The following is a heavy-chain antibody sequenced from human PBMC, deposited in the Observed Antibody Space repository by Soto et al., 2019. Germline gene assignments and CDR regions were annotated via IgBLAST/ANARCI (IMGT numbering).Heavy chain of an antibody. CDR1: GYTFTSYG. J-gene: IGHJ6*02. Sequence: QVQLVQSGAEVKKPGASVKVSCKASGYTFTSYGISWVRQAPGQGLEWMGWISAYNGNTNYAQKLQGRVTMTTDTSTSTAYMELRSLRSDDTAVYYCARERPYCTNGVCYYYYGMDVWGQGTTVTVSS. CDR3: ARERPYCTNGVCYYYYGMDV. D-gene: IGHD2-8*01. V-gene: IGHV1-18*01. CDR2: ISAYNGNT.